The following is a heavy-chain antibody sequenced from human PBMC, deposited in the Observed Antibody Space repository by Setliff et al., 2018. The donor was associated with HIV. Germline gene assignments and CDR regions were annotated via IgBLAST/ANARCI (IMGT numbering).Heavy chain of an antibody. CDR3: ARGKNIVVVPAAPNWFDP. Sequence: SVKVSCKASGYTFTSYDINWVRQATGQGLEWMGWMNPNSGNTGYAQKFQGRVTMTRSTSINTAYMELSSLRSQDTAVYYCARGKNIVVVPAAPNWFDPWGQGTLVTVSS. J-gene: IGHJ5*02. D-gene: IGHD2-2*01. CDR2: MNPNSGNT. V-gene: IGHV1-8*02. CDR1: GYTFTSYD.